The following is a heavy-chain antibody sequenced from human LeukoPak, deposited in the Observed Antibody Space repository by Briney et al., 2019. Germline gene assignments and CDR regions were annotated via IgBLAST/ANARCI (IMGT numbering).Heavy chain of an antibody. J-gene: IGHJ4*02. V-gene: IGHV3-73*01. D-gene: IGHD2-15*01. CDR3: TVNYCSGGSCYML. CDR1: GFTFSGST. CDR2: IRSKTSSYAT. Sequence: GGSPRLSCAASGFTFSGSTMHWVRQASGKGLEWVGRIRSKTSSYATAYTASVKGRFTISRDDSKNTAYLQMNSLKTEDTAVYYCTVNYCSGGSCYMLWGQGTLVTVSS.